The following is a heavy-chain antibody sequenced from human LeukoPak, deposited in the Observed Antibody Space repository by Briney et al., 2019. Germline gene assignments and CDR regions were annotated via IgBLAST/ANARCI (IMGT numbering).Heavy chain of an antibody. V-gene: IGHV3-7*01. CDR1: GFTFSSYW. D-gene: IGHD3-10*01. J-gene: IGHJ4*02. Sequence: PGGSLRLSCAASGFTFSSYWMSWVRQAPGKGLEWVANIKKDGSEKYYVDSVKGRFTISRDNAKKSLYLQMNSLRAVDTAVYYCARVDYGSGSFFDYWGQGTLVTVSS. CDR2: IKKDGSEK. CDR3: ARVDYGSGSFFDY.